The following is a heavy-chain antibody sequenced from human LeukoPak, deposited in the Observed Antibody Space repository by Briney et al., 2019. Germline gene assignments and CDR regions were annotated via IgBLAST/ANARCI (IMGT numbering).Heavy chain of an antibody. D-gene: IGHD6-19*01. CDR3: ARDVGPSQSSGCYYFDS. CDR2: INPSGGST. CDR1: GYIFTNYY. Sequence: ASVKVSCKASGYIFTNYYMHWVRQSPGQGLEWMGIINPSGGSTSFAQKFQGRVTMTRDTSTSTVYMELSSLRSEDTAVYYCARDVGPSQSSGCYYFDSWGQGTLVTVSS. J-gene: IGHJ4*02. V-gene: IGHV1-46*01.